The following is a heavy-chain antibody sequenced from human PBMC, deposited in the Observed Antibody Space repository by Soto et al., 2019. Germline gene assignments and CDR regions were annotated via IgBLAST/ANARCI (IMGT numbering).Heavy chain of an antibody. CDR3: AKGNWAAAGTARWVVYYYMDV. J-gene: IGHJ6*03. CDR2: TYYRSKWYN. CDR1: GDSVSSNSAA. D-gene: IGHD6-13*01. Sequence: PSQTLSLTCAISGDSVSSNSAAWNWIRQSPSRGLEWLGRTYYRSKWYNDYAVSVKSRITINPDTSKNQFSLQLNSVTPEDTAVYYCAKGNWAAAGTARWVVYYYMDVWGKGTTVTVSS. V-gene: IGHV6-1*01.